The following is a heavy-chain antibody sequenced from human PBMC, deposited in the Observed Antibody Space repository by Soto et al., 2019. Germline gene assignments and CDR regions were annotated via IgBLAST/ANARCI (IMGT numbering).Heavy chain of an antibody. CDR1: GLTFNRHA. CDR2: SSDSGDST. CDR3: VTRAFYHPSGYYFYYFDF. D-gene: IGHD3-22*01. J-gene: IGHJ4*02. Sequence: EVQLLESGGGLVQPGGSLRLSCAASGLTFNRHAMSWVRQAPGKGLEWVSGSSDSGDSTYSADSVKGRFTISRDNSKNELELQMNSLRAEDTAVYYCVTRAFYHPSGYYFYYFDFWGRGTLVTVSS. V-gene: IGHV3-23*01.